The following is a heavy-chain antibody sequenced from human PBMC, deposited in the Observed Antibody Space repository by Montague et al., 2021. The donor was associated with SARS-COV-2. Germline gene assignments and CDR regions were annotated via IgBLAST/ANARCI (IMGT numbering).Heavy chain of an antibody. CDR2: IYYSGDT. V-gene: IGHV4-39*01. CDR1: GGSISTGSYY. Sequence: SETLSLTCSFSGGSISTGSYYWGWTRQPPRKGLEWIGSIYYSGDTYYXPSLKSRVTISVDTSKNQFSLRLSSVTAADTAVYYCVRGGDYTDYGRVDYWGQGTLVIVSS. D-gene: IGHD4-11*01. J-gene: IGHJ4*02. CDR3: VRGGDYTDYGRVDY.